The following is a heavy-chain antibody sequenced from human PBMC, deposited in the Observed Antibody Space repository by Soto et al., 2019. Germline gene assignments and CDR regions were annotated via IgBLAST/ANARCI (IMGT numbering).Heavy chain of an antibody. Sequence: ASVKVSCKASGGTFSSYAISWVRQAPGQGLEWMGGIIPIIGTTNYAQKFQGRVTITTDNSTSTAYMELSSLRSEDTAVYYCARGRPNLSKSDPDYWGQGTLVTVS. CDR1: GGTFSSYA. V-gene: IGHV1-69*05. J-gene: IGHJ4*02. CDR2: IIPIIGTT. CDR3: ARGRPNLSKSDPDY.